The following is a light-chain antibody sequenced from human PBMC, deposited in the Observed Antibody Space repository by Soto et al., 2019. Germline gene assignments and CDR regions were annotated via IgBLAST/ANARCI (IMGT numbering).Light chain of an antibody. J-gene: IGLJ2*01. CDR2: DVT. Sequence: QSVLTQPRSVSGSPGQSVTISCTGTSSDVGGCNYVSWYQQQPGKAPKLMIYDVTNRPSGVPHRFSGSKSGNTASLTISGLQDEDEAAYFCCSYGVSSTFVVFGGGTKLTVL. CDR3: CSYGVSSTFVV. CDR1: SSDVGGCNY. V-gene: IGLV2-11*01.